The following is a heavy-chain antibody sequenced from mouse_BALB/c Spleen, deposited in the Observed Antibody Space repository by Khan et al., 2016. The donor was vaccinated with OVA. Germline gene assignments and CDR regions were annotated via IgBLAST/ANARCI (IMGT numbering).Heavy chain of an antibody. J-gene: IGHJ2*01. CDR2: ISYSGRT. V-gene: IGHV3-2*02. CDR1: GYSITSDYA. CDR3: ARSVTITTVVATDFDY. Sequence: VQLKESGPGLVKPSQSLSLTCTVTGYSITSDYAWNWIRQLPGNKLEWMGYISYSGRTSYNPSLKSRISITRDTSKNQFFLQLNSVTPEDTATYYCARSVTITTVVATDFDYWGQGTTLTVAS. D-gene: IGHD1-1*01.